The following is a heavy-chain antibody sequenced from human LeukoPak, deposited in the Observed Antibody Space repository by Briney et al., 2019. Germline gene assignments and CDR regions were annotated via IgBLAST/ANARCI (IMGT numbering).Heavy chain of an antibody. CDR2: IWYDGGNK. CDR1: GFTFSGYG. V-gene: IGHV3-33*06. Sequence: ETGRSLRLSCAAAGFTFSGYGMHWVRQAPGKGLEWVAVIWYDGGNKYYADSVKGRFTISRDNSKNTLCLQMNSLRAEDTAVYYCAKRISGIQLWLPFDYWGQGTLVTVSS. D-gene: IGHD5-18*01. J-gene: IGHJ4*02. CDR3: AKRISGIQLWLPFDY.